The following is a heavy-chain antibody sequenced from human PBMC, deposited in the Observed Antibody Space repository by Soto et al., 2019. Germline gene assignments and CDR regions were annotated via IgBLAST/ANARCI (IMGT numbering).Heavy chain of an antibody. CDR1: GYTFTSYA. CDR2: INAGNGNT. V-gene: IGHV1-3*01. D-gene: IGHD2-21*02. CDR3: ARAWVVVTAPDY. Sequence: SVKVSSEASGYTFTSYAMHWVHQAPGQRLEWMGWINAGNGNTKYSQKFQGRVTITRDTSASTAYMELSSLRSEDTAVYYCARAWVVVTAPDYWGQGTLVTVSS. J-gene: IGHJ4*02.